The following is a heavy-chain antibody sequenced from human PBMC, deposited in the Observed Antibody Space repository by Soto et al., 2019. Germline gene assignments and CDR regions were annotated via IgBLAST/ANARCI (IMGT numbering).Heavy chain of an antibody. CDR2: ISYDGSNK. V-gene: IGHV3-30*18. CDR3: AKDHIVVTIFGVVHNWFDP. Sequence: PGGSLRLSCAASGFTFSGYGMHWVRQAPGKGLEWVAVISYDGSNKYYADSVKGRFTISRDNSKNTLYLQMNSLRAEDTAVYYCAKDHIVVTIFGVVHNWFDPWGQGTLVTVSS. CDR1: GFTFSGYG. D-gene: IGHD3-3*01. J-gene: IGHJ5*02.